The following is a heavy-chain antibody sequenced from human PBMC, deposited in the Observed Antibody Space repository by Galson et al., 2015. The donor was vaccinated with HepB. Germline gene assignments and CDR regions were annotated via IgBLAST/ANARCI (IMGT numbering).Heavy chain of an antibody. CDR1: GYTFTSYD. J-gene: IGHJ5*02. CDR2: ISAYNGDT. Sequence: SVKVSCKASGYTFTSYDISWVRQAPGQGLEWLGWISAYNGDTNYAQKVQGRLSLTTDTSTSTAYMELRSLRSDDTAVYYCARGKCPDTWGQGTLVTVSS. D-gene: IGHD5/OR15-5a*01. CDR3: ARGKCPDT. V-gene: IGHV1-18*04.